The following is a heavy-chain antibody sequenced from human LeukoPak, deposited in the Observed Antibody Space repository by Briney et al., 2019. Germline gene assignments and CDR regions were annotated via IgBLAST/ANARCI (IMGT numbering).Heavy chain of an antibody. Sequence: GGSVTLSCASSGFTFTDYGMHWAREAPGRALVWVAVIRYGGSTIYCADSVKGRFVISRDNSKNTLNLQMNRLRTEETTMFYCAKVRLRWNDCFDSWGQGTLVTVSS. CDR1: GFTFTDYG. V-gene: IGHV3-30*02. CDR2: IRYGGSTI. CDR3: AKVRLRWNDCFDS. J-gene: IGHJ4*02. D-gene: IGHD4-23*01.